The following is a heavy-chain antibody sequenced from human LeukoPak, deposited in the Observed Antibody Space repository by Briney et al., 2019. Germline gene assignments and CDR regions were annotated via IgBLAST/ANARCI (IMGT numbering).Heavy chain of an antibody. CDR2: ISSSSSYI. V-gene: IGHV3-21*01. CDR3: ARGELPDFDY. J-gene: IGHJ4*02. D-gene: IGHD1-26*01. CDR1: GFTFSSYS. Sequence: GGSLRLSCAASGFTFSSYSMIWLPHAPGKRLEWVSSISSSSSYIYYAYSVKGRFTISRDNAKNSLYLQMNSLRAEDTAVYYCARGELPDFDYWGQGTLVTVSS.